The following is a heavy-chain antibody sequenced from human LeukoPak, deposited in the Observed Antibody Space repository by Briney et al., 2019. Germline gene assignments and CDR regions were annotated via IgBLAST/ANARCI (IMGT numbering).Heavy chain of an antibody. CDR2: ISFDGTTK. Sequence: PGNSLRLSCAASGFTVSTSVMHWVRQAPGKGLDWAAIISFDGTTKYYADSVKGRFTISRDNSKNTLYLQMNSLRAEDTAVYYCAISAGDVWGKGTTVTVSS. CDR3: AISAGDV. J-gene: IGHJ6*04. CDR1: GFTVSTSV. V-gene: IGHV3-30*03.